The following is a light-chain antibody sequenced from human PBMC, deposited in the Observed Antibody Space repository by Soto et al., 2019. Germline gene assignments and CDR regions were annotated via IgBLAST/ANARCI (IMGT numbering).Light chain of an antibody. CDR2: GAS. J-gene: IGKJ4*01. Sequence: DIVMTQSPATLSVSPGERATLSCRASQSVSTNLAWYQQKPGQAPRLLIYGASTRATGIPARFSGSGSGTEFTLTITSLQSEGFAVYYCQHYNNLWGFGGGTKVEIK. CDR3: QHYNNLWG. V-gene: IGKV3-15*01. CDR1: QSVSTN.